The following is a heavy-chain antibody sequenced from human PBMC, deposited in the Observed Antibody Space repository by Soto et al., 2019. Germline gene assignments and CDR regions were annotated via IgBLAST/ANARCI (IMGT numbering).Heavy chain of an antibody. CDR1: GFTLGSYT. J-gene: IGHJ3*02. Sequence: PWGSLRLSCAASGFTLGSYTINCFRQSPFKWLQWVSSIDGSSNYRYYADSLRGRFTISRDNAKNSLYLEMSSLRAEDTATYYCARHGRITVTGDGFDSWGQGTVVTVSS. CDR2: IDGSSNYR. V-gene: IGHV3-21*01. D-gene: IGHD1-20*01. CDR3: ARHGRITVTGDGFDS.